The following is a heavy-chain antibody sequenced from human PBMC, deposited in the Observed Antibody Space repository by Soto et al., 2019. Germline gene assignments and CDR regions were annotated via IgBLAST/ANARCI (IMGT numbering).Heavy chain of an antibody. CDR3: ARASGESYPGSRVFDS. Sequence: EVQLLESGGDLVQPGGSLRLSCAASGFTFSSNAMSWVRQAPGKGLEWVSVITDTGGDTRYADSVKGRFTISRDNSKNTLYLQMNSLRAEDTAIYYCARASGESYPGSRVFDSWGQGTRVTVSS. D-gene: IGHD3-10*01. J-gene: IGHJ4*02. V-gene: IGHV3-23*01. CDR2: ITDTGGDT. CDR1: GFTFSSNA.